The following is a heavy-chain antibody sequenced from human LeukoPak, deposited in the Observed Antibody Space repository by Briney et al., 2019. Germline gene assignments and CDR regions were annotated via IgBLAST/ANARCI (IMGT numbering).Heavy chain of an antibody. CDR3: ARARGGYDLDY. Sequence: PGGSLRLSCAASGFTFSSYWMSWVRQAPGKGLEWVASIKQDGGEKYYVESVKGRFTISRDNVKNSLYLQMNSLRVEDTAVYYCARARGGYDLDYWGQGTLVTVSS. CDR1: GFTFSSYW. CDR2: IKQDGGEK. J-gene: IGHJ4*02. V-gene: IGHV3-7*01. D-gene: IGHD5-12*01.